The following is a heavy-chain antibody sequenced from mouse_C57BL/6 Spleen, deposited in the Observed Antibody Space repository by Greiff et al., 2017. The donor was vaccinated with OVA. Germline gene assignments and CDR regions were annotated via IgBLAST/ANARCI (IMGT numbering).Heavy chain of an antibody. D-gene: IGHD1-1*01. J-gene: IGHJ4*01. CDR2: IYPGDGDT. Sequence: VQLQQSGAELVKPGASVKISCKASGYAFSSYWMNWVKQRPGKGLEWIGQIYPGDGDTNYNGKFKGKATLTADKSSSTAYMQLSSLTSEDSAVYFGARATHDYGSRDYYAMDYWGQGTSVTVSS. V-gene: IGHV1-80*01. CDR3: ARATHDYGSRDYYAMDY. CDR1: GYAFSSYW.